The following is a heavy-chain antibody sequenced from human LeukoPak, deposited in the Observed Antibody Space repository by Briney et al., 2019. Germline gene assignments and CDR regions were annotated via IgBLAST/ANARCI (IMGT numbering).Heavy chain of an antibody. CDR1: GYSFPSYW. D-gene: IGHD1-26*01. Sequence: GESLKISCKVSGYSFPSYWIGWVRQMPGKGLEWMNIIYPGDSDTRYSPSFQGQVTISADKSNNTAYLQWSSLKASDTAMYYCARLTGSYYSAFDIWGQGTMVTVSS. CDR2: IYPGDSDT. CDR3: ARLTGSYYSAFDI. J-gene: IGHJ3*02. V-gene: IGHV5-51*01.